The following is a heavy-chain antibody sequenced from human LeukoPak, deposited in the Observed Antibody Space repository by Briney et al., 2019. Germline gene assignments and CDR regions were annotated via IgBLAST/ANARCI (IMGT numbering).Heavy chain of an antibody. V-gene: IGHV1-18*01. CDR1: DYTFTNYG. Sequence: ASVKVSCKASDYTFTNYGVSWVRQAPGQGLEWMGWISAYNGKTYYAQKFQGRVTVTTDTSTSTAYMDLRSLRSDDTAVYYCAREGITAAADHWGQGTLVTVSS. J-gene: IGHJ4*02. D-gene: IGHD6-13*01. CDR2: ISAYNGKT. CDR3: AREGITAAADH.